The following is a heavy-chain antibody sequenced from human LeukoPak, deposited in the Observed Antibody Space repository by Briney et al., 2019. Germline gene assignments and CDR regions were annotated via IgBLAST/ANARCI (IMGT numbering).Heavy chain of an antibody. CDR1: GFTFSSYS. D-gene: IGHD2-15*01. CDR2: ISSSSSYI. J-gene: IGHJ5*02. Sequence: GGSLRLSCAASGFTFSSYSMKWVRQARGKGLEGVSSISSSSSYIYYADSVKGRFTISRDNAKNSLYLQMNSLGAEETAVYCCARGVLGYCSGGSCYSNSFDPWGQGTLVTVSS. V-gene: IGHV3-21*01. CDR3: ARGVLGYCSGGSCYSNSFDP.